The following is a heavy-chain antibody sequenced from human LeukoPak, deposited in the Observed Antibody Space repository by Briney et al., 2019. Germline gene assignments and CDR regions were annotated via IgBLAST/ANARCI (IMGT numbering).Heavy chain of an antibody. V-gene: IGHV4-59*08. D-gene: IGHD2-2*01. CDR1: GGSISSYY. J-gene: IGHJ4*02. CDR3: AKHAAFAEYQSHFTHSDY. Sequence: KPSATLSLTCTVSGGSISSYYWSWIRQTPGKRLEWIGYMYHSGCTTHTSSLKSRVPISVDTSKNQFSLKLSSVTAADTAVYYCAKHAAFAEYQSHFTHSDYWGEGTLVTVSS. CDR2: MYHSGCT.